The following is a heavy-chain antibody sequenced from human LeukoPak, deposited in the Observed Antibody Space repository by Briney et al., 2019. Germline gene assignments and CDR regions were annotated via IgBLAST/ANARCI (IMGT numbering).Heavy chain of an antibody. CDR2: IYYSGST. J-gene: IGHJ4*02. D-gene: IGHD5-18*01. CDR1: GGSISSGSYY. CDR3: AVTISGYSYGTDY. V-gene: IGHV4-39*01. Sequence: SETLSLTCTVSGGSISSGSYYWGWIRQPPGKGLEWIGSIYYSGSTYYNPSLKSRVTISVDTSKNQFSLKLSSVTAADTAVYYCAVTISGYSYGTDYWGQGTLVTVSS.